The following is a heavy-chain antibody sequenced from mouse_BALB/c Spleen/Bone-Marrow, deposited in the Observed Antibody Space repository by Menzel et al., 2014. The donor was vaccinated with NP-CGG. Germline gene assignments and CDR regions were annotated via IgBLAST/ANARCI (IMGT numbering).Heavy chain of an antibody. J-gene: IGHJ2*01. D-gene: IGHD2-1*01. CDR1: GFNIKDTY. Sequence: VQLQQSGAELVKPGASVKLSCTASGFNIKDTYMHWVKQRPEQGLERIGRIDPANGNTKYDPKFQGKATITADTSSNTAYLQLSSLASEDTAVYYCARLGNYGYWGQGTTLTVSS. CDR2: IDPANGNT. V-gene: IGHV14-3*02. CDR3: ARLGNYGY.